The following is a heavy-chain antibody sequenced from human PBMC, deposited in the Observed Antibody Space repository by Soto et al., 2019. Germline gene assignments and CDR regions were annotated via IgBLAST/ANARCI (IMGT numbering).Heavy chain of an antibody. D-gene: IGHD3-10*01. J-gene: IGHJ3*02. V-gene: IGHV4-38-2*01. CDR1: GYSISIGYY. CDR2: IYHSGST. CDR3: PRGNVLLWFRAFKPLGNAFDI. Sequence: SETLSLACAVSGYSISIGYYWGWIRQPPGKGLEWIGSIYHSGSTYYNPSLKSRVTISVDTSKNQFSLKLSSVTAADTAVTSSPRGNVLLWFRAFKPLGNAFDIWGQGTRVTVS.